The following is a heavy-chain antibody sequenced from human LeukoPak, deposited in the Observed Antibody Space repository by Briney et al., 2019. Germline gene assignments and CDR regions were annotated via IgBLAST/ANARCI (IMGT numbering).Heavy chain of an antibody. CDR1: AYTFTDYY. CDR2: INPSSGDT. D-gene: IGHD1-26*01. Sequence: ASVTVPCKASAYTFTDYYVHWVRPAPGQGLEWMGRINPSSGDTNYAQNFQGRVTMTRDTSISTAYMELSRLRSDDTAVYYCATTSGYFYYWGQGTLVTVSS. V-gene: IGHV1-2*06. CDR3: ATTSGYFYY. J-gene: IGHJ4*02.